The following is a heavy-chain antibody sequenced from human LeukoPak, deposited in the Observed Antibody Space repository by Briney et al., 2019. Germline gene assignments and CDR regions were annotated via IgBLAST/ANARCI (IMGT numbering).Heavy chain of an antibody. CDR2: ISSSGTGI. J-gene: IGHJ5*02. CDR1: GFAFSSYE. CDR3: ATLSST. V-gene: IGHV3-48*03. D-gene: IGHD2-2*01. Sequence: PGGSLRLSCAASGFAFSSYEMNWVRQAPGKRLEWVAYISSSGTGIYYADSVKGRFTISRDNAKNSLYLQMNSLRAEDTAVYYCATLSSTWGQGTLVTVSS.